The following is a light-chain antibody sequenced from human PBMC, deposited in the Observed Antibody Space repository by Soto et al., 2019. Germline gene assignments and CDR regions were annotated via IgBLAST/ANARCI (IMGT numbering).Light chain of an antibody. Sequence: EIMLTQSPGTLSLSPGERATLSCRASQSVSSSYLAWYQQKPGQAPRLLIYDASSRATGIPDRFSGSGSGTDFTLTISRLEPEDFAVYYCQQYGSSPGTFGQGTKVEIK. CDR1: QSVSSSY. V-gene: IGKV3-20*01. J-gene: IGKJ1*01. CDR3: QQYGSSPGT. CDR2: DAS.